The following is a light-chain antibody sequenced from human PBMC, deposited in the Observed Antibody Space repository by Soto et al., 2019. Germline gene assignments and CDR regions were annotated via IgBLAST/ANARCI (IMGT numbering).Light chain of an antibody. J-gene: IGKJ5*01. Sequence: EIVLTQSPATLSLSPGERATLSCRASQSVSSYLAWYQQKPGQAPRLLIYDASNRATGIPARFSGSGSGTDFTLTISNLEPEDFAVYYCQHSTFGQGTRLEIK. CDR3: QHST. CDR1: QSVSSY. V-gene: IGKV3-11*01. CDR2: DAS.